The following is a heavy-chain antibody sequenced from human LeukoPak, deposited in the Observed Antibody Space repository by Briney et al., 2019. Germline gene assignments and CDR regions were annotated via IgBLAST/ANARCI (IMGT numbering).Heavy chain of an antibody. D-gene: IGHD3-3*01. J-gene: IGHJ4*02. Sequence: ASVKVSCKASGYTFTSYDISWVRQATGQGLEWMGWMNPNSGNTGYAQKFQGRVTMTRNTSISTAYMELSSLRSEDTAVYYCARGGSYDFWSGYRGTPLFDYWGQGTLVTVSS. CDR2: MNPNSGNT. CDR1: GYTFTSYD. V-gene: IGHV1-8*01. CDR3: ARGGSYDFWSGYRGTPLFDY.